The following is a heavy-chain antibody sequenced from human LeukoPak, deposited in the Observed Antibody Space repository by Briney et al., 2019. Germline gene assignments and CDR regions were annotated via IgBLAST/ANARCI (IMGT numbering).Heavy chain of an antibody. V-gene: IGHV4-59*12. CDR3: ARSSSGYYYEDY. J-gene: IGHJ4*02. Sequence: PSETLSLTCTVSGGSISSYYWSWIRQPPGKGLEWIGYIYYSGSTNYNPSLKSRVTISVDTSKNQFSLKLSSVTAADTAVYYCARSSSGYYYEDYWGQGTLVTVSS. CDR1: GGSISSYY. D-gene: IGHD3-22*01. CDR2: IYYSGST.